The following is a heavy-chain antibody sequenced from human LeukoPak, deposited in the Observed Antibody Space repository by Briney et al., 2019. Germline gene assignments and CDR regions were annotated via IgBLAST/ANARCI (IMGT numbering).Heavy chain of an antibody. J-gene: IGHJ4*02. CDR1: GYTFTSYG. V-gene: IGHV1-18*01. CDR3: ARDTIFGVVIDFDY. CDR2: ISAYNGNT. Sequence: GASVKVSCKAPGYTFTSYGISWVRQAPGQGLEWMGWISAYNGNTNYAQKLQGRVTMTTDTSTSTAYMELRSLRSDDTAVYYCARDTIFGVVIDFDYWGQGTLVTVSS. D-gene: IGHD3-3*01.